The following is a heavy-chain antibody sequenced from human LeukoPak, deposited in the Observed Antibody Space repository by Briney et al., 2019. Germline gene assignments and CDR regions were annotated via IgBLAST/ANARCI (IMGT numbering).Heavy chain of an antibody. J-gene: IGHJ4*02. Sequence: GGSLRHSRVASGFTFSRFDMSWVRQAPGKGLEWVSTVHGGDGTTYYADSLKGPFTISRDNSKKTLDREMSRLRIEDTVIYYCVKDNLSVGGGFWGQGTLVTVSS. CDR3: VKDNLSVGGGF. CDR1: GFTFSRFD. CDR2: VHGGDGTT. V-gene: IGHV3-23*01. D-gene: IGHD5-24*01.